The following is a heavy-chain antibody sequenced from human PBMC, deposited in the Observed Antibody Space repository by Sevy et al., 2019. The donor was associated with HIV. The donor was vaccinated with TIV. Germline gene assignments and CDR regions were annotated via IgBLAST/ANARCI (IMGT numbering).Heavy chain of an antibody. CDR2: IKQDGSEK. CDR3: ARVQATIVATIDYFDY. Sequence: GGSLRLSCAASGFTFSSYWMSWVRQAPGKGLEWVANIKQDGSEKYYVHSVKGRFTISRDNAKNSLYLQMNILRAEDTAVYYCARVQATIVATIDYFDYWGQGTLVTVSS. CDR1: GFTFSSYW. V-gene: IGHV3-7*01. J-gene: IGHJ4*02. D-gene: IGHD5-12*01.